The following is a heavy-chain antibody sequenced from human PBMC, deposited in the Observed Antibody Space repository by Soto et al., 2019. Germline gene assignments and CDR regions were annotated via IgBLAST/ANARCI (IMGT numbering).Heavy chain of an antibody. J-gene: IGHJ6*02. D-gene: IGHD5-18*01. CDR2: IWYDGSNK. V-gene: IGHV3-33*01. CDR3: ARGYSFDLDYYGMDV. Sequence: GGSLRLSCAASGFTFSSYGMHWVRQAPGKGLEWVAVIWYDGSNKYYADSVKGRFTISRDNSKNTLYLQMNSLRAEDTAVYYCARGYSFDLDYYGMDVWGQGTTVTVSS. CDR1: GFTFSSYG.